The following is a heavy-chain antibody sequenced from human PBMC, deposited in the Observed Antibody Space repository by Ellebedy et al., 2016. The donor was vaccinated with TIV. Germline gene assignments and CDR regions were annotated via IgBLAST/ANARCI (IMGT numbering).Heavy chain of an antibody. CDR2: ISGSGTGT. V-gene: IGHV3-23*01. J-gene: IGHJ4*02. CDR3: TKHPATITDFWSAYFPGRDY. Sequence: PGGSLRLSCAASGFTFSSCAMSWVRQAPGKGLEWVSAISGSGTGTYYADSVNGRFTISRDNSKNTLYLQLNSLRAEDTAVYYCTKHPATITDFWSAYFPGRDYWGQGTLVTVSS. D-gene: IGHD3-3*01. CDR1: GFTFSSCA.